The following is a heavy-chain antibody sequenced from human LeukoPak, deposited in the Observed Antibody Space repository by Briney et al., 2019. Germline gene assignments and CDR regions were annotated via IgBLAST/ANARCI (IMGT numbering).Heavy chain of an antibody. Sequence: PGGSLRLSCAASGFTYSSYSMNWVRQAPGKGLEWVSSISSSSSYIYYADSVKGRFTISRDNAKNSLYLQMNSLRAEDTAVYYCARVPNCSSTSCYAAFAFDIWGQGTMVTVSS. CDR2: ISSSSSYI. D-gene: IGHD2-2*01. CDR1: GFTYSSYS. V-gene: IGHV3-21*01. J-gene: IGHJ3*02. CDR3: ARVPNCSSTSCYAAFAFDI.